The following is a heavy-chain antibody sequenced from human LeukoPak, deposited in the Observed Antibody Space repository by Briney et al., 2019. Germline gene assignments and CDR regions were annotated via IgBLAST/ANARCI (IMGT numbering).Heavy chain of an antibody. D-gene: IGHD4-17*01. CDR3: ARLNYGDYFMDYYYGMDV. J-gene: IGHJ6*02. CDR1: GGSISGSSYY. CDR2: IYYSGST. Sequence: SETLSLTCTVSGGSISGSSYYWSWIRQPPGKGLEWIGYIYYSGSTNYNPSLKSRVTISVDTSKNQFSLKLSSVTAADTAVYYCARLNYGDYFMDYYYGMDVWGQGTTVTVSS. V-gene: IGHV4-61*01.